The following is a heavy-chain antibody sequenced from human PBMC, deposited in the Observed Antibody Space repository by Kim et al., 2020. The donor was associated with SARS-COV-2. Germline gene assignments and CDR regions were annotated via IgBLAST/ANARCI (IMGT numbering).Heavy chain of an antibody. V-gene: IGHV4-4*02. CDR1: GGSISSSNW. Sequence: SETLSLTCAVSGGSISSSNWWSWVRQPPGKVLGWVGEIYHSGSTNYNPSLKSRVTISVDKSKNQFALKLSSVTAADTAVYYCASGGMGASHAFDIWGQGTMVTVSS. CDR2: IYHSGST. CDR3: ASGGMGASHAFDI. D-gene: IGHD1-26*01. J-gene: IGHJ3*02.